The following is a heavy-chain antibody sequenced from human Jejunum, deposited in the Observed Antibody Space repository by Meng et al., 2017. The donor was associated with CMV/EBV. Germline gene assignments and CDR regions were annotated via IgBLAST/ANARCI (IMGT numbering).Heavy chain of an antibody. CDR2: LNPNSGDT. V-gene: IGHV1-2*02. J-gene: IGHJ4*02. Sequence: SGSTFPGYYMHWVRQAPGQGPGWMGWLNPNSGDTTYAQQFQGRVTMTRDTSISTAYMELSSLRSDDTAVYYCATSSSGFDFWTDNWGQGTLVTVSS. CDR3: ATSSSGFDFWTDN. CDR1: GSTFPGYY. D-gene: IGHD5-12*01.